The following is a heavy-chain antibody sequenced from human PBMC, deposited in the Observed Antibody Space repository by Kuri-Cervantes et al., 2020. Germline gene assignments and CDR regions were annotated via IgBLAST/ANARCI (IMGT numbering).Heavy chain of an antibody. D-gene: IGHD6-19*01. CDR3: ARGRPGYSSGWYYFDY. CDR1: GFSFSSYG. Sequence: GESLKISCAASGFSFSSYGMSWVRQAPGKGLEWVANIKQDGSEKYYVDSVKGRFTISRDNAKNSLYLQMNSLRAEDTAVYYCARGRPGYSSGWYYFDYWGQGTLVTVSS. CDR2: IKQDGSEK. V-gene: IGHV3-7*03. J-gene: IGHJ4*02.